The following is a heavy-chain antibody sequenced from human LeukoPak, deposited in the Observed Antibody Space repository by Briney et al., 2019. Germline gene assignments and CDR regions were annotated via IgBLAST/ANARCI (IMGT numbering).Heavy chain of an antibody. V-gene: IGHV4-34*01. CDR3: ALCGTDYVFDY. CDR2: INHSGST. CDR1: GGSFSGYY. J-gene: IGHJ4*02. Sequence: SETLSLTCAVYGGSFSGYYWSWIRQPPGKGLEWIGEINHSGSTNYNPSLKSRVTISVDTSKNQFSLKLSSVTAADTAVYYCALCGTDYVFDYWGQGTLVTVSS. D-gene: IGHD4-17*01.